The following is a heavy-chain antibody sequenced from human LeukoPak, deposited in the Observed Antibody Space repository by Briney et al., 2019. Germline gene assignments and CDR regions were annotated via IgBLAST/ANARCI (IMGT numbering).Heavy chain of an antibody. CDR1: GFTFSSYS. Sequence: GGSLRLSCAASGFTFSSYSMNWVRQAPGKGLEWVSSISSSSSYIYYADSVKGRFTISRDNAKNSLYLQMNSLRAEDTAVYYCATLAAAGKPFDYWGQGTLVTVSS. CDR2: ISSSSSYI. CDR3: ATLAAAGKPFDY. V-gene: IGHV3-21*01. J-gene: IGHJ4*02. D-gene: IGHD6-13*01.